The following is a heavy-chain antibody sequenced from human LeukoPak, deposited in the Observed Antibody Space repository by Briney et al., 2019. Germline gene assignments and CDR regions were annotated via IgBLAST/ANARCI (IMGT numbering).Heavy chain of an antibody. CDR1: GGSISSSSYY. CDR2: TYYSGST. V-gene: IGHV4-39*01. CDR3: ARHIGGEDQFDY. D-gene: IGHD1-26*01. J-gene: IGHJ4*02. Sequence: SETLSLTCTVSGGSISSSSYYWGWIRQPPGKGLEWIGSTYYSGSTYYNPSLKSRVTISVDTSKNQFSLKLSSVTAADTAVYYCARHIGGEDQFDYWGQGTLVTVSS.